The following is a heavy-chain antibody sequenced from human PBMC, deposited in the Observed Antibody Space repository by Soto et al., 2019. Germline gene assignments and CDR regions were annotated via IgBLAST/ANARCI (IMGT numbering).Heavy chain of an antibody. V-gene: IGHV1-69*12. CDR3: ARASRYCSGGSCYFLPGIDY. Sequence: QVQLVQSGAEVKKPGSSVKVSCKASGGTFSSYAISWVRQAPGQGLEWMGGIIPIFGTANYAQKFQGRVPITADESTSTADMELSSLSSEDTAVYYCARASRYCSGGSCYFLPGIDYWGQGTLVSVSS. CDR1: GGTFSSYA. J-gene: IGHJ4*02. CDR2: IIPIFGTA. D-gene: IGHD2-15*01.